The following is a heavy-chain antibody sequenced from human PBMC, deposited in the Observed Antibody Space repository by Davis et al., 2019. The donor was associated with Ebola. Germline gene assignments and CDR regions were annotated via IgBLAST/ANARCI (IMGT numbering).Heavy chain of an antibody. Sequence: ASVKVSCKASGYTFTSYAMHWVRQAPGQRLEWMGWINAGNGNTKYSQKFQGRVTITRDTSASTAYMELSSLRSEDTAVYYCARGGTDDFWSGYYYYYYGMDVWGQGTTVTVSS. V-gene: IGHV1-3*01. CDR2: INAGNGNT. D-gene: IGHD3-3*01. J-gene: IGHJ6*02. CDR1: GYTFTSYA. CDR3: ARGGTDDFWSGYYYYYYGMDV.